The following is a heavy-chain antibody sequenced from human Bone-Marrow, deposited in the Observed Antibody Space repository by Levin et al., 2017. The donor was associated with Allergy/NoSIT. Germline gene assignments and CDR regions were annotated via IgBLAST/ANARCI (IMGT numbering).Heavy chain of an antibody. V-gene: IGHV4-30-4*01. CDR1: GDSISNADYH. CDR2: IYYNGVT. J-gene: IGHJ4*02. Sequence: SETLSLTCTVSGDSISNADYHWSWVRQPPGKGLEWLGYIYYNGVTDYSPSLKSRVSISLDTSKNQFSLKLSSVTAADTAVYFCARDVRGPRDWGQGTLVTVSS. D-gene: IGHD1-14*01. CDR3: ARDVRGPRD.